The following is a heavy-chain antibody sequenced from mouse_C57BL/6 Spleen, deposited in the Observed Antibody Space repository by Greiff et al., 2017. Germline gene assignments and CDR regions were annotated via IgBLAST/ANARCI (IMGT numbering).Heavy chain of an antibody. Sequence: QVQLKESGAELVRPGTSVKVSCKASGYAFTNYLIEWVKQRPGQGLEWIGVINPGSGGTNYNEKFKGKATLTADKSSSTAYMQLSSLTSEDSAVYFCARHHSAPFDYWGQGTTLTVSS. CDR1: GYAFTNYL. CDR3: ARHHSAPFDY. V-gene: IGHV1-54*01. CDR2: INPGSGGT. J-gene: IGHJ2*01.